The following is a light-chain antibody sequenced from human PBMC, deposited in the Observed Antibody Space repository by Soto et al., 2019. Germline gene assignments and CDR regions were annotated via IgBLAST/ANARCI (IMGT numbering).Light chain of an antibody. CDR1: QSVSSSY. CDR2: GAS. CDR3: QHYDSLPIT. J-gene: IGKJ5*01. Sequence: EIVLTQSPGTLSLSPVERATLSCRASQSVSSSYLAWYQQKPGQPPRLLIYGASSRATGIPDRFSGSGSGADFTLTISRLEPEDFAVFYCQHYDSLPITCGQGTRLEIK. V-gene: IGKV3-20*01.